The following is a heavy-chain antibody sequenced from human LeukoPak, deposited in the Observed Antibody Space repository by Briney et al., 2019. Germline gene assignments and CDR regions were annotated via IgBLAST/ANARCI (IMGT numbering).Heavy chain of an antibody. CDR2: IYHSGST. J-gene: IGHJ4*02. D-gene: IGHD4-17*01. CDR1: GGSISSYY. V-gene: IGHV4-4*07. Sequence: SETLSLTCTVSGGSISSYYWSWIRQPAGKGLEWIGSIYHSGSTYYNPSLKSRVTISVDTSKNQFSLKLSSVTAADTAVYYCARVSVTTGRLDYWGQGTLVTISS. CDR3: ARVSVTTGRLDY.